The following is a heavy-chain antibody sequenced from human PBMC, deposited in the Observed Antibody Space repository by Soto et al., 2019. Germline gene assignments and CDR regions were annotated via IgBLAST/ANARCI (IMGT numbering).Heavy chain of an antibody. CDR1: GFTVSSNF. J-gene: IGHJ4*02. CDR3: ARDRGYFDY. V-gene: IGHV3-53*02. CDR2: IYNSGTT. Sequence: EVQLVETGGGLIQPGRSLRLSCAASGFTVSSNFVSWVRQAPGKGLEWVSAIYNSGTTHYADSVKGRFTISRDNSNNTVYLQMNSVRAEDTAVYFCARDRGYFDYWGQGTRVTVSS.